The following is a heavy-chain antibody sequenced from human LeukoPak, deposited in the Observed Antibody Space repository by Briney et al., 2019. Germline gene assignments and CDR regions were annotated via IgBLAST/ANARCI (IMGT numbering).Heavy chain of an antibody. V-gene: IGHV4-39*07. CDR2: IYYSGST. Sequence: SETLSLTCTVSGGSISSSSYYWGWIRQPPGKGLEWIGSIYYSGSTYYNPSLKSRVTISVDTSKNQFSLKLSSVTAADTAVYYCARGRDGYNFLNRGEYYYFDYWGQGTLVTVSS. CDR1: GGSISSSSYY. D-gene: IGHD5-24*01. CDR3: ARGRDGYNFLNRGEYYYFDY. J-gene: IGHJ4*02.